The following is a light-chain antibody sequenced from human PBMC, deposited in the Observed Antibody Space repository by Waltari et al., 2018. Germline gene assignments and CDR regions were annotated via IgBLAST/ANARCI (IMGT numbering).Light chain of an antibody. CDR2: KSS. V-gene: IGKV2-24*01. Sequence: DIVMTQTPLSSPVTLGQPTSISCRYSQSLLHSDGNTYLSWLQQKSGQPPRLLIYKSSHRFSGVPDRLRGTGAGTDYTLKSRRVEADDVGIYYCTRARQLPLTFGQGTKGECK. CDR3: TRARQLPLT. CDR1: QSLLHSDGNTY. J-gene: IGKJ1*01.